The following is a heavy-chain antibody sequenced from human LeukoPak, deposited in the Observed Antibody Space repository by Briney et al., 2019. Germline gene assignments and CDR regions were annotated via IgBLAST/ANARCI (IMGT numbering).Heavy chain of an antibody. V-gene: IGHV3-30*04. Sequence: PGGSLRLSCAASGFIFNDFAMHWVRQAPGKGLEWVTLISYDESDKYYADSVKGRFTISRDSSKNTLYLQMNSLTAVDTAVYYCAREGHWMDVWGQGTTVTVSS. CDR2: ISYDESDK. CDR3: AREGHWMDV. CDR1: GFIFNDFA. J-gene: IGHJ6*02. D-gene: IGHD1-1*01.